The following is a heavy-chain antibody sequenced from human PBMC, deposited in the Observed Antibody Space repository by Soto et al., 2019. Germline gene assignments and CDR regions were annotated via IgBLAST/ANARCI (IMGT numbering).Heavy chain of an antibody. CDR2: INPKSGGT. Sequence: SVKVSCKASGYSFNDYHIQWVRQAPGPGLEWLGRINPKSGGTSTAQKFQGWVTMTTDTSISTASMELTRLTSDDTAIYYCARGDSTDCSNGVCSFFYNHDMDVWGQGTTVTVSS. V-gene: IGHV1-2*04. CDR3: ARGDSTDCSNGVCSFFYNHDMDV. D-gene: IGHD2-8*01. J-gene: IGHJ6*02. CDR1: GYSFNDYH.